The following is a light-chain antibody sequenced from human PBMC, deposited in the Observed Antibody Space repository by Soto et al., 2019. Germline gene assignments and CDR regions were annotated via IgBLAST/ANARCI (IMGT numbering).Light chain of an antibody. CDR3: QQYNYWYT. CDR1: QSVGTN. J-gene: IGKJ2*01. Sequence: EIAMTQSPATLSVSPGERATLSCRASQSVGTNLAWYQQKPGQAPRLLIYGASTRATAIPARFSGSGAGTDFTLTISSVQSEEFGVYYCQQYNYWYTFGQGTKLEIK. CDR2: GAS. V-gene: IGKV3-15*01.